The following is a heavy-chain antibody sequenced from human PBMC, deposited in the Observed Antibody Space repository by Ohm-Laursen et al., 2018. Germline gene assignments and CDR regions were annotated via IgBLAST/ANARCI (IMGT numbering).Heavy chain of an antibody. V-gene: IGHV3-11*01. CDR1: GFTFSDYY. CDR2: ISSSGSTI. Sequence: SLRLSCTASGFTFSDYYMSWIRQAPGKGLEWASYISSSGSTIYYADSVKGRFTISRDNAKNSLYLQMNSLSAEDTAVYYCARDGGSYQDDVFDIWGQGTMVTVSS. D-gene: IGHD3-16*01. CDR3: ARDGGSYQDDVFDI. J-gene: IGHJ3*02.